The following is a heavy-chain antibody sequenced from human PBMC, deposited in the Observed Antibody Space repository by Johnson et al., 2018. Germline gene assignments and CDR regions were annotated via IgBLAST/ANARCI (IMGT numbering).Heavy chain of an antibody. CDR2: CRNKPDSYTT. CDR1: GFTFSDSA. D-gene: IGHD3-10*01. J-gene: IGHJ4*02. V-gene: IGHV3-73*02. Sequence: VQLQQSGGVLVQPGGSLKLSCAASGFTFSDSAIHWVRQASGKGLEWVGRCRNKPDSYTTAYAASVKGRFTISKDDSKNTSYLQMKSLKNEDTAVYYCNAHSHGSDYWGQGTLVTVSS. CDR3: NAHSHGSDY.